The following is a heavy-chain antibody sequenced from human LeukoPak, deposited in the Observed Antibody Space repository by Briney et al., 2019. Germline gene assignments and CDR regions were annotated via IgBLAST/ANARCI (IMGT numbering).Heavy chain of an antibody. D-gene: IGHD3-10*01. V-gene: IGHV4-38-2*02. CDR2: IYHSGST. Sequence: SETLSLTCTVSGYSISSGYYWGWIRQPPGKGLEWIGCIYHSGSTYYNPSLKSRVTISVDTSKNQFSLKLSSVTAADTAVYYCARGRVTMVRGVSIFDYWGQGTLVTVSS. J-gene: IGHJ4*02. CDR3: ARGRVTMVRGVSIFDY. CDR1: GYSISSGYY.